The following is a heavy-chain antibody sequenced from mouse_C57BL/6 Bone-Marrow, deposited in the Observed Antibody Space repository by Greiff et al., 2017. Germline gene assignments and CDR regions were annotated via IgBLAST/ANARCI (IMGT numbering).Heavy chain of an antibody. Sequence: EVQLVESGGGLVKPGGSLKLSCAASGFTFSDYGMHWVRQAPGKGLEWVAYISRGSSTIYYADTVKGRFTISRDNAKTTLFLQMTSLRSENTAMXYGARAGVDDGNYWFAYWGQGTLVTVSA. V-gene: IGHV5-17*01. CDR1: GFTFSDYG. D-gene: IGHD2-3*01. J-gene: IGHJ3*01. CDR2: ISRGSSTI. CDR3: ARAGVDDGNYWFAY.